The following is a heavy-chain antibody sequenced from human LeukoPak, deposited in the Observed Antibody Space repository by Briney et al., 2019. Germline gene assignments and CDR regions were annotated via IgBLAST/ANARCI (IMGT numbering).Heavy chain of an antibody. J-gene: IGHJ1*01. D-gene: IGHD1-26*01. CDR1: GGSISSYY. Sequence: SETLSLTCTVSGGSISSYYWSWIRQPPGKGLEWIGYIYYSGSTNYNPSLKSRVTISVDTSKNQFSLKLSSVTAADTAVYYCARTISGSYFVWGQGTLVTVSS. CDR3: ARTISGSYFV. CDR2: IYYSGST. V-gene: IGHV4-59*08.